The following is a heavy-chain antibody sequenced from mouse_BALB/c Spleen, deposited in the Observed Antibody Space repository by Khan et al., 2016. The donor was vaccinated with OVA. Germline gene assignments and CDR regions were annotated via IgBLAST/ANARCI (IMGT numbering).Heavy chain of an antibody. CDR1: GYTFTSYV. CDR2: IYPFNDAT. V-gene: IGHV1S136*01. D-gene: IGHD1-1*01. CDR3: APVGSYYVSLVH. Sequence: VQLQQSGPEVVKPGASVKMSCKASGYTFTSYVMHWVKQKPGQGLEWIGYIYPFNDATKFNEKFNGKATLTSDKSSRTAYMELSNLTSEDSAAYDCAPVGSYYVSLVHWGQGTLVTISA. J-gene: IGHJ3*01.